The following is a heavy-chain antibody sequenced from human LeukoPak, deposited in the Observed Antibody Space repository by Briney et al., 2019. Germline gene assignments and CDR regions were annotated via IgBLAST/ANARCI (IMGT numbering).Heavy chain of an antibody. CDR2: ISAYNGNT. J-gene: IGHJ3*02. CDR3: ARVYYDFWSGYEYDAFDI. D-gene: IGHD3-3*01. CDR1: GYTFSSYF. Sequence: ASVKVSCKASGYTFSSYFMHWVRQAPGQGLEWMGWISAYNGNTNYAQKLQGRVTMTTDTSTNTAYMELRSLRSDDTAVYYCARVYYDFWSGYEYDAFDIWGQGTMVTVS. V-gene: IGHV1-18*04.